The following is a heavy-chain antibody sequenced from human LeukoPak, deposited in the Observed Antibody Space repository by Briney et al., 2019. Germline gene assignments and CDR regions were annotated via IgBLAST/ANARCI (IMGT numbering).Heavy chain of an antibody. CDR1: GGSISSSSYY. D-gene: IGHD6-13*01. J-gene: IGHJ5*02. CDR2: IYYSGST. Sequence: SETLSLTCTVSGGSISSSSYYWGWIRQPPGKGLEWIGSIYYSGSTYYNPSLKSRVTISVDTSKNQFSLKLSSVTAADTAVYYCARDPSSSTWGQGTLVTVSS. CDR3: ARDPSSST. V-gene: IGHV4-39*07.